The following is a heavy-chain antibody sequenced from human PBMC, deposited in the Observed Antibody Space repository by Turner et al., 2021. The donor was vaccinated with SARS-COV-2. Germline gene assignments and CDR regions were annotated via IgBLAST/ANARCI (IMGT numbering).Heavy chain of an antibody. D-gene: IGHD5-12*01. CDR1: GASIRSKS. V-gene: IGHV4-59*08. CDR3: ARHQGSTRGYEDGMNV. J-gene: IGHJ6*02. CDR2: FFKIGSS. Sequence: HVQRQESLAGLVGPSVTLCLTCTVSGASIRSKSWSWYLKSPGRGLEWIGYFFKIGSSDYDTNHRSRVNISVDTSKNQLYLTLIPMTAADTAVYYCARHQGSTRGYEDGMNVWGQGTAVIVSS.